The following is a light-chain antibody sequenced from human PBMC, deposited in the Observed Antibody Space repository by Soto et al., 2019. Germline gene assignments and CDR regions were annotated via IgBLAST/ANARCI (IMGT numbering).Light chain of an antibody. CDR1: QGMSSD. CDR2: AAF. J-gene: IGKJ4*01. V-gene: IGKV1-9*01. CDR3: QQLKSYPLT. Sequence: DIQLTQSPSFLSASVGDRVTITCRASQGMSSDLAWYQQKPGKVPKLLIYAAFTLQSGVPSRFSGGRSGAEFTLTISSLQPEDFATYYCQQLKSYPLTFGGGTKVEI.